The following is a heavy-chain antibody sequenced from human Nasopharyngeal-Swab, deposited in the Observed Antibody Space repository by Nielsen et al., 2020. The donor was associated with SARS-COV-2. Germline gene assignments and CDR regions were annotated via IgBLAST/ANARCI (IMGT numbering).Heavy chain of an antibody. J-gene: IGHJ4*02. V-gene: IGHV3-73*01. CDR1: GFIFSGSA. D-gene: IGHD1-14*01. CDR2: IGDKDHNYAT. Sequence: GESLKISCAASGFIFSGSAMHWVRQASGKGLEWVGRIGDKDHNYATTYGAAVKGRFTISRDDSKNTAFLQMDSLKTEDTALYYCTTGYYFDYWGQGTLVTVSS. CDR3: TTGYYFDY.